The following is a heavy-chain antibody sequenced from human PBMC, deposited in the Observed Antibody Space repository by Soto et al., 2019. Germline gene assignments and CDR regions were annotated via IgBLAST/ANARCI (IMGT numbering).Heavy chain of an antibody. D-gene: IGHD3-16*01. CDR2: IDSDGRTT. CDR1: GFTFSSYW. V-gene: IGHV3-74*01. CDR3: ARDGGSGTPFDY. J-gene: IGHJ4*02. Sequence: EVQLVESGGGLVQPGGSLRLSCAASGFTFSSYWMHWVRQAPGKGLVWVSRIDSDGRTTRYADSVKGRFTISRDNAKNMLYLQVNSLRAEDPAVYYCARDGGSGTPFDYWGQGALVTVSS.